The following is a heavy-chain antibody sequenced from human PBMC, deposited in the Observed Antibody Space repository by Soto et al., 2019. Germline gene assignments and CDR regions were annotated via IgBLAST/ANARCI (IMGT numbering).Heavy chain of an antibody. V-gene: IGHV1-69*12. Sequence: QVQLVQSGAEVKKPGSSVKVSCKASGGTFSSYAISWVRQAPGQGLEWMGGIIPIFGTANYAKKFQGRVTNTADESTSTGYMKLSSLRSEYTAVYYWARRSSSQQIHDRMDVWGQGTTVTVSS. CDR1: GGTFSSYA. CDR3: ARRSSSQQIHDRMDV. J-gene: IGHJ6*02. D-gene: IGHD6-6*01. CDR2: IIPIFGTA.